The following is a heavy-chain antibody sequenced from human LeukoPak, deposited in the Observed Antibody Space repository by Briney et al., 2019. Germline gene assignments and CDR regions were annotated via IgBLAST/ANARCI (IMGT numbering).Heavy chain of an antibody. J-gene: IGHJ4*02. CDR2: MSGGGGST. CDR1: GFTFSSYA. D-gene: IGHD4-23*01. V-gene: IGHV3-23*01. CDR3: AKLVGNSDFDF. Sequence: GGSLRLSCAAPGFTFSSYAMSWVRQAPGKGLEWVSAMSGGGGSTNYADAVKGRFTISRDNSKNTLYLRMNSLRAEDTAVYYCAKLVGNSDFDFWGQGTLVTVSS.